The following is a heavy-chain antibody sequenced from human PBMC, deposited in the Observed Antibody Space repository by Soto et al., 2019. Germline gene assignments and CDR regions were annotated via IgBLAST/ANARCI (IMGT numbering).Heavy chain of an antibody. CDR3: AREPLL. V-gene: IGHV4-31*03. Sequence: PSETLSLTCTVSGASITSGGYFWTWVRQRPGEGLEWIGNINNSGTTSYNPSLKSRVSFSLDTSKNRFSLKLTSVTAGDTAVYFCAREPLLWGQGTMVTVSS. J-gene: IGHJ3*01. CDR1: GASITSGGYF. CDR2: INNSGTT. D-gene: IGHD2-15*01.